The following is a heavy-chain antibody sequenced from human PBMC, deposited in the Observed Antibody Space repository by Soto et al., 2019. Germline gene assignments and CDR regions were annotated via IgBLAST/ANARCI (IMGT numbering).Heavy chain of an antibody. Sequence: SETLSLTCTVSGGSISSYYWSWIRQPPGKGLEWIGYIYYSGSTNYNPSLKSRVTISVDTSKNQFSLKLSSVTAADKAVYYCARHNSHYEYFDWPIDYWGQGTLVTVSS. J-gene: IGHJ4*02. V-gene: IGHV4-59*08. CDR3: ARHNSHYEYFDWPIDY. D-gene: IGHD3-9*01. CDR1: GGSISSYY. CDR2: IYYSGST.